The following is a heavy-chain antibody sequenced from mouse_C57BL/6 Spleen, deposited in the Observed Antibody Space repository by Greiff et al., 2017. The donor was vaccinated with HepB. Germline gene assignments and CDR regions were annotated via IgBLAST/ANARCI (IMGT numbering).Heavy chain of an antibody. Sequence: EVQLVESEGGLVQPGSSMKLSCTASGFTFSDYYMAWVRQVPEKGLEWVANINYDGSSTYYLDSLKSRFIISRDNAKNILYLQMSSLKSEDTATYYCASLYGYDGQFAYWGQGTLVTVSA. CDR1: GFTFSDYY. CDR3: ASLYGYDGQFAY. D-gene: IGHD2-2*01. CDR2: INYDGSST. V-gene: IGHV5-16*01. J-gene: IGHJ3*01.